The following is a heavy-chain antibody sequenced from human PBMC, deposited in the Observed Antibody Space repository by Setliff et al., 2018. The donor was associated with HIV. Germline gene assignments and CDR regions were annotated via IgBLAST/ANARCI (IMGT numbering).Heavy chain of an antibody. CDR1: GVSFSGYY. D-gene: IGHD6-19*01. CDR3: ARGVYSSGWYLLTRLDP. V-gene: IGHV4-34*01. J-gene: IGHJ5*02. Sequence: SQTLSLTCAVYGVSFSGYYWNWIRQTPGKGLEWIGEIDHSGSTNYNPSLKSRVTISLDTSKNQFSLRLTSVTAADTAVYYCARGVYSSGWYLLTRLDPWGQGVRVTVSS. CDR2: IDHSGST.